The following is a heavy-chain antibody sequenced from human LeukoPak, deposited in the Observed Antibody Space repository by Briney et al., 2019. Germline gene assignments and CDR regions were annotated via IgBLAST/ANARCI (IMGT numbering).Heavy chain of an antibody. D-gene: IGHD3-3*01. CDR3: AIGFSH. J-gene: IGHJ4*02. V-gene: IGHV4-34*01. CDR1: GGSFIDYY. Sequence: PSETLSLTCAVYGGSFIDYYWSWLRQPPGKGLEWIGEIDHSGSTTYNPSLKSRVTISVDTSKNQFSLKLNSVTAADTAVYYCAIGFSHWGQGTLVTVSS. CDR2: IDHSGST.